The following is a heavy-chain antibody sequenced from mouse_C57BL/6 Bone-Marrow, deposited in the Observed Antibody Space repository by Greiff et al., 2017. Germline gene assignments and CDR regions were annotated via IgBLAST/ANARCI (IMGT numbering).Heavy chain of an antibody. CDR2: ISSGGSYP. Sequence: EVQVVESGGDLVKPGGSLKLSCAASGFTFSSYGMSWVRQTPDKRLEWVATISSGGSYPYYPDSVKGRFTISRDNAKNTLYLQMSSLKSEDTAMYYCARLYYGSSLAWFAYWGQGTLVTVSA. J-gene: IGHJ3*01. V-gene: IGHV5-6*01. D-gene: IGHD1-1*01. CDR3: ARLYYGSSLAWFAY. CDR1: GFTFSSYG.